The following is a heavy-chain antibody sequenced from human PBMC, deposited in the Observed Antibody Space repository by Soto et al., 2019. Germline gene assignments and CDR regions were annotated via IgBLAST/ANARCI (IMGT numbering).Heavy chain of an antibody. Sequence: EVQLVESGGGLVKPGGSLRLSCAASGFTFSSYSMNWVRQAPGKGLEWVSSIRSSSSYIYYADSVKGRFTISRDNAKNSLYLQMNSLRAEDTAVYYCARGPYDILTGYYSVGLDYWGQGTLVTVSS. D-gene: IGHD3-9*01. CDR2: IRSSSSYI. CDR1: GFTFSSYS. V-gene: IGHV3-21*01. J-gene: IGHJ4*02. CDR3: ARGPYDILTGYYSVGLDY.